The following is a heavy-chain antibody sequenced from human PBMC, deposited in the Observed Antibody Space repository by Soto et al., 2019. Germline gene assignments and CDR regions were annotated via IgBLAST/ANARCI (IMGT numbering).Heavy chain of an antibody. V-gene: IGHV1-18*04. CDR2: ISAHNGDT. Sequence: EASVKVSCKASGYSFATYGFSWVRQAPGQGLECVGWISAHNGDTHYSQKFQGSVTLTTDTSTSTGYMELRSLTSDDTAVYFCATEPIYYNDGSGYYPLGHWGQGTLVTVSS. D-gene: IGHD3-22*01. CDR3: ATEPIYYNDGSGYYPLGH. J-gene: IGHJ4*02. CDR1: GYSFATYG.